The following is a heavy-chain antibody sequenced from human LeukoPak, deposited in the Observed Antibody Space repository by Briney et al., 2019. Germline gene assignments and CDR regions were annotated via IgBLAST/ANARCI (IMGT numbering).Heavy chain of an antibody. CDR3: AKSSRGYLFVH. J-gene: IGHJ4*02. Sequence: GRSLRLPCAASGFTFSSYGMHWVRQAPGKGLEGVAVISYDGSNKYYADSVKGRFTISRDNSKNTLYLQRSSLGAEEPAVYYCAKSSRGYLFVHWGQRTLDSVPS. V-gene: IGHV3-30*18. CDR1: GFTFSSYG. D-gene: IGHD3-22*01. CDR2: ISYDGSNK.